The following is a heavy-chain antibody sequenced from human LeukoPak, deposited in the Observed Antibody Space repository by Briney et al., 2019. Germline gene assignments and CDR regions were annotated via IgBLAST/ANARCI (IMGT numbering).Heavy chain of an antibody. J-gene: IGHJ6*02. D-gene: IGHD4-23*01. CDR1: GFTFSDYY. Sequence: PGGSLRLSCAASGFTFSDYYMSWIRQAPGKGLEWLSDITGSGSTIYYADSVKGRFTISRDNSKNTLYLQMNSLRAEDTAVYYCAKGSRATVEYYGMDVWGPGTTVTVSS. CDR3: AKGSRATVEYYGMDV. V-gene: IGHV3-11*01. CDR2: ITGSGSTI.